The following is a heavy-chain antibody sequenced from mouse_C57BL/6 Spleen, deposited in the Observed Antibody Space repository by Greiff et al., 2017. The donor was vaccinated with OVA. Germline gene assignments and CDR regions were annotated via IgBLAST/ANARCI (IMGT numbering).Heavy chain of an antibody. CDR2: IRNKANGYTT. Sequence: EVQRVESGGGLVQPGGSLSLSCAASGFTFTDYYMSWVRQPPGKALEWLGFIRNKANGYTTEYSASVKGRFTISGDNSQSNLYLQMNALRAEDSATNYCARHYDESSNDAMDYWGQGTSVTVSS. CDR1: GFTFTDYY. D-gene: IGHD1-1*01. J-gene: IGHJ4*01. CDR3: ARHYDESSNDAMDY. V-gene: IGHV7-3*01.